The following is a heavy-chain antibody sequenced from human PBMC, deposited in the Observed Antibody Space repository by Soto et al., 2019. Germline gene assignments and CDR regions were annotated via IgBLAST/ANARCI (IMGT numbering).Heavy chain of an antibody. CDR2: ISSSGSTI. CDR3: ARVAAAAGNYDY. CDR1: GFTFSSYE. D-gene: IGHD6-13*01. J-gene: IGHJ4*02. Sequence: VESRIISGAASGFTFSSYEMNWVRQAPGKGLEWVSYISSSGSTIYYADSVKGRFTISRDNAKNSLYLQMNSLRAEDTAVYYCARVAAAAGNYDYWGQGTLVTVS. V-gene: IGHV3-48*03.